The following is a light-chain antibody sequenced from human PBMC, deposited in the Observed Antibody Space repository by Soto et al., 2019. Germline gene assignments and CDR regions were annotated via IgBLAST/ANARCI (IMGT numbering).Light chain of an antibody. V-gene: IGKV3-20*01. CDR1: RPITSNY. J-gene: IGKJ4*01. CDR3: QQYDTSPLT. Sequence: DIVLTQFPGTLSLSPGERATLSCRASRPITSNYLAWYQRKPGQAPRLLIYLTSRRATGIPDRFSGSGSGTEFALSISRLEPEDFAVYYCQQYDTSPLTFGGGTKVEI. CDR2: LTS.